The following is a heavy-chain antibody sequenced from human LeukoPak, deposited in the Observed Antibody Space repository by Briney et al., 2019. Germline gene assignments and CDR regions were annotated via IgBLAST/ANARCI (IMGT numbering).Heavy chain of an antibody. V-gene: IGHV1-69*06. Sequence: ASVKVSCTFSGGSITNYAISWVRQAPGQGLDWMGRITPLLDSTNYAPKFQGRVTITADKSTNTAFMELSSLPSEDTAMYFCTRLVAGGFDSWGQGRLVTVSS. CDR2: ITPLLDST. CDR3: TRLVAGGFDS. J-gene: IGHJ4*02. CDR1: GGSITNYA. D-gene: IGHD2-15*01.